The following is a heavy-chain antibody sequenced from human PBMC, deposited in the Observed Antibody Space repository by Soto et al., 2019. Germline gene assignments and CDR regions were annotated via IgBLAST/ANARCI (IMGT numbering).Heavy chain of an antibody. Sequence: PGGSLRLSCAASGFTFSSYTMNWVRQAPGKGLEWVSCISYSGSQIYYADSVRGRFTISRDNAKKSLYMQMNSLRAEDTAVYYCARDKGMYDFWSGSDYYYGMDVWGQGTTVTVSS. CDR2: ISYSGSQI. J-gene: IGHJ6*02. CDR1: GFTFSSYT. CDR3: ARDKGMYDFWSGSDYYYGMDV. D-gene: IGHD3-3*01. V-gene: IGHV3-21*01.